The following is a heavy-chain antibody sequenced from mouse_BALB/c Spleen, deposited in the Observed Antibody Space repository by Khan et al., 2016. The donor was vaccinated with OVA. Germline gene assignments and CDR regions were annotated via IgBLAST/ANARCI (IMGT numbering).Heavy chain of an antibody. Sequence: QVQLQQPGAELVKPGASVKISCKASGYTFTSYYMYWVKQRPGQGLEWIGGINPSNGDTHFNEKFKNKATLTVDKSSSTAYMQLSSLTSEDSAVXYCARSGYGNPFAYWGQGSLVTVSA. D-gene: IGHD2-1*01. CDR3: ARSGYGNPFAY. V-gene: IGHV1S81*02. J-gene: IGHJ3*01. CDR1: GYTFTSYY. CDR2: INPSNGDT.